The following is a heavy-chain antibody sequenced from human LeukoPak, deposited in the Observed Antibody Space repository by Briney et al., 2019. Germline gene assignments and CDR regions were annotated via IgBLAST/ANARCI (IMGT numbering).Heavy chain of an antibody. CDR2: IYYSGIT. J-gene: IGHJ5*01. V-gene: IGHV4-31*03. D-gene: IGHD3-10*01. Sequence: SETLSLTCTVSGGSISSSAYYWSWIRQHPGKGLEWIGYIYYSGITYYNPSLKSRVTIPVDTSKNQFSLNLSSVTAADTAVYFCARSHFYGSGVDSWGQGTLVTVSS. CDR3: ARSHFYGSGVDS. CDR1: GGSISSSAYY.